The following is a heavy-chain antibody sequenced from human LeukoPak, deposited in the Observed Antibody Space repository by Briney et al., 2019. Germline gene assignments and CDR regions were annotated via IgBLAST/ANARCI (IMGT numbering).Heavy chain of an antibody. Sequence: PSETLSLTCAVSGGSISSNSYYWSWIRQPPGKGLEWIGYIYYSGSTNYNPSLKSRVTISVDTSKNQFSLKLSSVTAADTAVYYCARQSPLRGYSGLDPWGQGTLVTVSS. CDR3: ARQSPLRGYSGLDP. CDR1: GGSISSNSYY. J-gene: IGHJ5*02. D-gene: IGHD5-12*01. V-gene: IGHV4-61*01. CDR2: IYYSGST.